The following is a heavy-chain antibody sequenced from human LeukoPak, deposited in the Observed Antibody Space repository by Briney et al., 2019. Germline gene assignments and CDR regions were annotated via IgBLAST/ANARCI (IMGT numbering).Heavy chain of an antibody. J-gene: IGHJ4*02. V-gene: IGHV4-38-2*02. CDR3: ARSYYYDSSGKGLSGY. Sequence: SETLSLTCTVSGYSISSGYYWGWIRQPPGKGLEWIGSIYHSGSTYYNPSLKSRVTISVDTSKNQFSLKLSSVTAADTAVYYCARSYYYDSSGKGLSGYWGQGTLVTVSS. D-gene: IGHD3-22*01. CDR2: IYHSGST. CDR1: GYSISSGYY.